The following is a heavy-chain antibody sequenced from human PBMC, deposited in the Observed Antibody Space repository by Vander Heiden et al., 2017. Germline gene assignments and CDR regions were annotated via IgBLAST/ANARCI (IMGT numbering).Heavy chain of an antibody. CDR2: IGPNNGNT. V-gene: IGHV1-18*04. CDR3: AREVSLGGLAFDI. J-gene: IGHJ3*02. Sequence: QVQLVQSGPEVKKPGASVKVSFTASGFTFPTYGINWVRQAPGQGLEWMGWIGPNNGNTNYAQKVQGRVTMTTDTSTSTAYMELRSLRSDDTAVYYCAREVSLGGLAFDIWGQGTMVAVSS. D-gene: IGHD1-20*01. CDR1: GFTFPTYG.